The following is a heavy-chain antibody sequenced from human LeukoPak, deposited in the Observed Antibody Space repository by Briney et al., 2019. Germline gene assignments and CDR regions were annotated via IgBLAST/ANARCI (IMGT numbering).Heavy chain of an antibody. J-gene: IGHJ5*02. D-gene: IGHD6-13*01. CDR3: ARVFIAAAASPFDP. CDR1: GGSISSGDYY. Sequence: PSQTLSLTCTVSGGSISSGDYYWSWIRQPPGKGLEWIGYIYYSGSTYYNPSLKSRVTISVDTSKNQFSLKLSSVTAADTAVYYCARVFIAAAASPFDPWGQGTLVTVSS. CDR2: IYYSGST. V-gene: IGHV4-30-4*01.